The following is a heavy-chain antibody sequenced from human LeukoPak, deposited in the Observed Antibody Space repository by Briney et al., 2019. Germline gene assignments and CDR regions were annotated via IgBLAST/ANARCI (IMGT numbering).Heavy chain of an antibody. D-gene: IGHD6-19*01. V-gene: IGHV4-59*08. J-gene: IGHJ1*01. CDR1: GGFISSYY. Sequence: SETLSLTCTVSGGFISSYYWSWIRQPPGKGLEWIGYIYYSGSTNCNPSLKSRVTISVDTSKNQFSLKLSSVTAADTAVYYCTSSSGWTGDFQHWGQGTLVTVSS. CDR2: IYYSGST. CDR3: TSSSGWTGDFQH.